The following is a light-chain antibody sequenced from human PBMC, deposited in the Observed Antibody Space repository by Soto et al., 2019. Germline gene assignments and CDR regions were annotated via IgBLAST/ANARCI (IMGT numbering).Light chain of an antibody. CDR2: GAS. V-gene: IGKV3-20*01. Sequence: EIVLTQSPGTLSLSPGGRATLSCRASQSVSSSYFAWYQQKPGQAPRLLIYGASSRATGIPDRFSGSGSGTDFTLTIRRLEPEDFAVYYCQQYSSSPPYTFGQGTKLEIK. CDR3: QQYSSSPPYT. J-gene: IGKJ2*01. CDR1: QSVSSSY.